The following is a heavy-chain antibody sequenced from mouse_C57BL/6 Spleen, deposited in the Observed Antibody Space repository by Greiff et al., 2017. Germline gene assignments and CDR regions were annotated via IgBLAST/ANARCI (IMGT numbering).Heavy chain of an antibody. D-gene: IGHD2-4*01. Sequence: QVQLQQPGAELVKPGASVKLSCKASGYTFTSYWMHWVKQRPGQGLEWIGMIHPNSGSTNYNEKFKSKATLTVDKSSSTAYMQLSSLTSEDSAVYYCARSGKIDYDGAMDYWGQGTSVTVSS. CDR2: IHPNSGST. CDR3: ARSGKIDYDGAMDY. V-gene: IGHV1-64*01. CDR1: GYTFTSYW. J-gene: IGHJ4*01.